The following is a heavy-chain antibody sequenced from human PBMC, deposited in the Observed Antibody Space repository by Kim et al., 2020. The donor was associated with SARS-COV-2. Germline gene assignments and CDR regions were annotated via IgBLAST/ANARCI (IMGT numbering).Heavy chain of an antibody. Sequence: GESLKISCKGSGYDFTNYWIGWVRQLPGKGLEWMGIIYPGDSDTRYSPSLQGQVTISADRSISTAYLAWGSLKASDTAMYYCARQDGRGTHPYYYYGMDVWGQGTTVTVSS. J-gene: IGHJ6*02. CDR2: IYPGDSDT. V-gene: IGHV5-51*01. D-gene: IGHD3-16*01. CDR1: GYDFTNYW. CDR3: ARQDGRGTHPYYYYGMDV.